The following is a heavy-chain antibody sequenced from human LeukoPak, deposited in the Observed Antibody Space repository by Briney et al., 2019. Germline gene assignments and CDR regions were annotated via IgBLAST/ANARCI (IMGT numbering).Heavy chain of an antibody. J-gene: IGHJ6*03. D-gene: IGHD4-17*01. CDR3: VRVLEVGRWYGDNHYYYYMDV. CDR1: GGSISSSSYY. Sequence: PSETLSLTCTVSGGSISSSSYYWGWIRQPPGRGLEWIGSIYYSGSTYYNPSLKSRVTISVDTSKNQFSLKLSSVTAADTAVYYPVRVLEVGRWYGDNHYYYYMDVWGKGTTVTISS. V-gene: IGHV4-39*01. CDR2: IYYSGST.